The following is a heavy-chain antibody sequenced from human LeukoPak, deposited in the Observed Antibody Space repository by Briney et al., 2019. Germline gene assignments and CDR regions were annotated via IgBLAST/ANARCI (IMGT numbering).Heavy chain of an antibody. Sequence: ASVKVSCKASGGTFSSYAISWVRQAPGQGLEWMGRIIPILGIANYAQKFQGRVTITADKSTSTAYMELSSLRSEDTAVYYCASGYYYDRGSPPYYFDYWGQGTLVTVSS. CDR3: ASGYYYDRGSPPYYFDY. D-gene: IGHD3-22*01. V-gene: IGHV1-69*04. CDR1: GGTFSSYA. CDR2: IIPILGIA. J-gene: IGHJ4*02.